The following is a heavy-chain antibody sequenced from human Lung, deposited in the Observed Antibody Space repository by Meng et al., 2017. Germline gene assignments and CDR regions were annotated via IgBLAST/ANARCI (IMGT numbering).Heavy chain of an antibody. CDR1: GFTFTDHW. CDR2: INRDGTKP. CDR3: TNDRLNH. Sequence: QLVEVGGGLVPPGGSLALSCAASGFTFTDHWMHWARQGPGKGLGWVSRINRDGTKPTYADSVKGRFTISRDNAKNTLYLQMNNLRAEDTAFYYCTNDRLNHWGQGALVTVSS. J-gene: IGHJ1*01. V-gene: IGHV3-74*01. D-gene: IGHD1-1*01.